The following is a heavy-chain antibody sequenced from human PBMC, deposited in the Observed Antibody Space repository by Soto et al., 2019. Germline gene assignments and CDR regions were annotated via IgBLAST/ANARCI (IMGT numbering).Heavy chain of an antibody. Sequence: PGGSLRLSCAASGFTFSSYSMNWVRQAPGKGLEWVSSISSSISYIYYADSVKGRFTISRDNAKNSLYLQMNSLRAEDTAVYYCARDMGRDDDAFDIWGQGTMVTVSS. CDR3: ARDMGRDDDAFDI. CDR2: ISSSISYI. D-gene: IGHD1-1*01. CDR1: GFTFSSYS. V-gene: IGHV3-21*01. J-gene: IGHJ3*02.